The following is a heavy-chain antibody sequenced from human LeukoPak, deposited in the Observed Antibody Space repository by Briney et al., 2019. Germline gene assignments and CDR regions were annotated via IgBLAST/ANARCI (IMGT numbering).Heavy chain of an antibody. J-gene: IGHJ4*02. D-gene: IGHD2-15*01. V-gene: IGHV3-21*01. CDR2: ISSSSSYI. CDR1: GFTFSSYE. CDR3: AREMGRLVVVVAATFDY. Sequence: GGSLRLSCAASGFTFSSYEMNWVRQAPGKGLEWVSSISSSSSYIYYADSVKGRFTISRDNAKNSLYLQMNSLRAEDTAVYYCAREMGRLVVVVAATFDYWGQGTLVTVSS.